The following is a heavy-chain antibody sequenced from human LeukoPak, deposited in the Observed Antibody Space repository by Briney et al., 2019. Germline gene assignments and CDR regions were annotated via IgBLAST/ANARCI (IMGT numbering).Heavy chain of an antibody. Sequence: PGRSLRLSCAASGFTFCSYAMHWVRQAPGKGLEWVAVISYDGSNKYYADSVKGRFTISRDNSKNTLYLQMNSLRAEDTAVYYCATAAAGTSYWGQGTLVTVSS. CDR3: ATAAAGTSY. CDR2: ISYDGSNK. CDR1: GFTFCSYA. V-gene: IGHV3-30*04. D-gene: IGHD6-13*01. J-gene: IGHJ4*02.